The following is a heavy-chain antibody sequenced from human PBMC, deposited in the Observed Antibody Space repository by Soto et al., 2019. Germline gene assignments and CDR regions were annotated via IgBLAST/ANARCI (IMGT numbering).Heavy chain of an antibody. Sequence: QVQLQESGPGLVKPSETLSLTCRVSGDSISSYYWSWIRQSAGKGLEWIGRTYITGDTNYNPSLKSRVTMSVDTSKNQLSLHLSFVTAADTAVYYCAREYTETVDGPTPFYFDYWGQGTPVTVSS. J-gene: IGHJ4*02. V-gene: IGHV4-4*07. D-gene: IGHD6-19*01. CDR3: AREYTETVDGPTPFYFDY. CDR1: GDSISSYY. CDR2: TYITGDT.